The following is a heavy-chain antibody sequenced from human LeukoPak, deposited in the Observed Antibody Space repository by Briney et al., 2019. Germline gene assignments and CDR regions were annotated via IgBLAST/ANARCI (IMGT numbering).Heavy chain of an antibody. CDR1: GFTFSSYA. D-gene: IGHD3-22*01. CDR3: ARDGALDSSGYSPSYFDY. CDR2: LSGSGDNT. Sequence: PGGSLRLSCAASGFTFSSYAMSWVRQAPGKGLEWVSALSGSGDNTYYADSVKGRFTISRDNSKSTLYLQMNSLRAEDTAVYYCARDGALDSSGYSPSYFDYWGQGTLVTVSS. V-gene: IGHV3-23*01. J-gene: IGHJ4*02.